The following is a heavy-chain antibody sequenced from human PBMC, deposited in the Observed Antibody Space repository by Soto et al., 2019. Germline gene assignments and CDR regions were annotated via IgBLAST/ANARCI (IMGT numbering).Heavy chain of an antibody. CDR2: INHSGST. V-gene: IGHV4-34*01. D-gene: IGHD6-13*01. CDR1: GGSFSGYY. CDR3: AVGRIAAASGGP. Sequence: PSETLSLTCAVYGGSFSGYYWSWIRQPPGKGLEWIGEINHSGSTNYNPSLKSRVTISVDTSKNQFSLKLSSVTAADTAVYYCAVGRIAAASGGPWGQGTLVTVYS. J-gene: IGHJ5*02.